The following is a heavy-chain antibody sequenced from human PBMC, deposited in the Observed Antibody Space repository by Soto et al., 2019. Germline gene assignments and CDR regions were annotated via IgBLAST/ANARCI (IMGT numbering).Heavy chain of an antibody. Sequence: SETLSLTCTVSGGSISSYYWSWIRQPPGKGLEWIGYIYYSGSTNYNPSLKSRVTISVDTSKNQFSLKLSSVTAADTAVYYFAFAFDIFPRYYFDYWGQGTLVTVSS. D-gene: IGHD3-9*01. CDR1: GGSISSYY. CDR2: IYYSGST. J-gene: IGHJ4*02. CDR3: AFAFDIFPRYYFDY. V-gene: IGHV4-59*12.